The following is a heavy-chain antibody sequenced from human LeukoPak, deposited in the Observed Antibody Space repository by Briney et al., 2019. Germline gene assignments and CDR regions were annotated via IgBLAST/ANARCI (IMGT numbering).Heavy chain of an antibody. D-gene: IGHD6-13*01. CDR1: GGSVSSNTYY. V-gene: IGHV4-61*03. CDR3: ANTRDSGSGYS. J-gene: IGHJ5*02. CDR2: IYVSGT. Sequence: SETLSLTCTVSGGSVSSNTYYWSWIRQSPGKGLEWIGSIYVSGTNYNPSLRSRVTMSVDTSKNHFSLSLSSVTAADTAIYYCANTRDSGSGYSWGQGTLVTVSS.